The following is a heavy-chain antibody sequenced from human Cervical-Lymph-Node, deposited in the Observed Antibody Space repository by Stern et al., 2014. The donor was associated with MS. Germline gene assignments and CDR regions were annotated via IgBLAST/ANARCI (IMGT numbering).Heavy chain of an antibody. J-gene: IGHJ4*02. CDR2: IWYDGTNK. D-gene: IGHD2-21*02. CDR3: ARGGPVVVTAPDY. CDR1: GFTFSNYG. Sequence: VQLVESGGGVVQPGRSLRLSCAASGFTFSNYGMHWVRQAPGKGLEWVAVIWYDGTNKYYADSVKGRFTISRDNSKNTLYLQMDSLRAEDTAVYYCARGGPVVVTAPDYWGQGTLVTVSS. V-gene: IGHV3-33*01.